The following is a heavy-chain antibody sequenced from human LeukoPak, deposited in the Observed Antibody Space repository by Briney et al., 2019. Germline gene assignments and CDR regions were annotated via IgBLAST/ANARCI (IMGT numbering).Heavy chain of an antibody. CDR2: ISGYNGNT. D-gene: IGHD2-2*01. CDR3: ARDCSSTSCYVAFDI. CDR1: GYTFTSYG. Sequence: ASVKVSCKASGYTFTSYGISWVRQAPGQGLEWMGWISGYNGNTNNPQKVQGRVTITTDTSTSTAYMELRSLRSADTGVYYCARDCSSTSCYVAFDIWGQGTMVTVSS. V-gene: IGHV1-18*01. J-gene: IGHJ3*02.